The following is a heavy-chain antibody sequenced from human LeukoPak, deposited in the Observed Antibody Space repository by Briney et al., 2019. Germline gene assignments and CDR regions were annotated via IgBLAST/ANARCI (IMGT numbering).Heavy chain of an antibody. CDR3: ARKGAGTSASHFDY. J-gene: IGHJ4*02. CDR1: GFTFSTYT. Sequence: GGSLRLSCAASGFTFSTYTMNWVRQAPGKGLEWVSSICSSASDIRYADAVRGRLTVSRDNSKNSLYLQMNSLRAEDTAVYYCARKGAGTSASHFDYWGQGTLVTVSS. D-gene: IGHD6-19*01. CDR2: ICSSASDI. V-gene: IGHV3-21*01.